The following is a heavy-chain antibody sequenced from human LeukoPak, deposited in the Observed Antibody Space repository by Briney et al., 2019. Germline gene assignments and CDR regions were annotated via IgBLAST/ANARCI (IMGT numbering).Heavy chain of an antibody. J-gene: IGHJ5*02. CDR2: ISSSGSTI. V-gene: IGHV3-11*04. Sequence: GGSLRLSCAASGFTFDDYDMSWIRQAPGKGLEWVSYISSSGSTIYYADSVKGRFTISRDNAKNSLYLQMNSLRAEDTAVYYCAGRRSSRLNWFDPWGQGTLVTVSS. CDR3: AGRRSSRLNWFDP. CDR1: GFTFDDYD. D-gene: IGHD2-2*01.